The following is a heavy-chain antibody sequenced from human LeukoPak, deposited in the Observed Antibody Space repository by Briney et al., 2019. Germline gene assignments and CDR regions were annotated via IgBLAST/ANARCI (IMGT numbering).Heavy chain of an antibody. CDR1: GGSISSYY. CDR3: ARSTEGGYTYNYFYYYYMDV. D-gene: IGHD5-18*01. Sequence: SESLSLTCTVSGGSISSYYWSWIRQPPGKGLEWIGYIYYSGSTNYNPSLKSRVTISVDTSKNQFSLKLSSVTAADTAVYYCARSTEGGYTYNYFYYYYMDVWGKGTTVTISS. J-gene: IGHJ6*03. V-gene: IGHV4-59*01. CDR2: IYYSGST.